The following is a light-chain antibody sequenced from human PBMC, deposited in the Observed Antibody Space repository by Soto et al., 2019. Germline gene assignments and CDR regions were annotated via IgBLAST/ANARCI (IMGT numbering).Light chain of an antibody. J-gene: IGLJ3*02. CDR1: SSDVGAYNY. Sequence: QSVLTQPPSASGSPGQSVTISCTGTSSDVGAYNYVSWYQQHPGKAPKLMIYDVSKRPSGVPYRFSGSKSGNAASLTDSGLQGEDEADYYCSSYAGSSWVFGGGTKLTVL. CDR2: DVS. V-gene: IGLV2-8*01. CDR3: SSYAGSSWV.